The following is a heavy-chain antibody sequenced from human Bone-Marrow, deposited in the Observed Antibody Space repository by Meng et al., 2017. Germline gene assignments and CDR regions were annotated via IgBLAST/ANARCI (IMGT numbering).Heavy chain of an antibody. Sequence: QLPLQESGSGLVKPSQTLSLNCAVSGGSISSDNYPWSWIRQPPGKGLESIGYIYHSGTAYYNPSLESRVTISVDRSKNQFSLKLSSVTAADTAVYYCARGDGYNRYFDYWGQGTLVTVSS. CDR3: ARGDGYNRYFDY. V-gene: IGHV4-30-2*01. D-gene: IGHD5-24*01. J-gene: IGHJ4*02. CDR2: IYHSGTA. CDR1: GGSISSDNYP.